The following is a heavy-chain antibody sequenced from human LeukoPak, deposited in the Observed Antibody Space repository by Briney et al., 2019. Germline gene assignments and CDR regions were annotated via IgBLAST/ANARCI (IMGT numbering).Heavy chain of an antibody. CDR3: AKDQDYYGSDYYYYGMDV. J-gene: IGHJ6*02. CDR2: ISYDGSNK. V-gene: IGHV3-30*18. Sequence: SGGSLRLPCAASGFTFSSYGMHWVRQAPGKGLEWVAVISYDGSNKYYADSVKGRFTISRDNSKNTLYLQMNSLRAEDTAVYYCAKDQDYYGSDYYYYGMDVWGQGTTVTVSS. CDR1: GFTFSSYG. D-gene: IGHD3-10*01.